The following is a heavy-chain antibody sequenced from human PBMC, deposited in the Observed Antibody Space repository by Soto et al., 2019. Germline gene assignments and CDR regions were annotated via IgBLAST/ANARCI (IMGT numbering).Heavy chain of an antibody. V-gene: IGHV4-30-2*01. Sequence: TSETLSLTCAVSGGSISSGGYSWSWFRQPPGKGLEWIGYIYHSGSTYYSPSLKSRVTISVDRSKNQFPLKLSSVTAADTAVYYCARVPAPWGQGTLVTVSS. J-gene: IGHJ5*02. CDR2: IYHSGST. CDR3: ARVPAP. CDR1: GGSISSGGYS.